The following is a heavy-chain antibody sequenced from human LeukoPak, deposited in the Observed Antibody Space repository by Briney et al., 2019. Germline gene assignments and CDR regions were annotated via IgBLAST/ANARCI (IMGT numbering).Heavy chain of an antibody. V-gene: IGHV4-34*01. D-gene: IGHD3-9*01. CDR2: INHSGST. CDR3: ARERGQVLRYFDWSLIFDY. CDR1: GGSFSGYY. J-gene: IGHJ4*02. Sequence: KPSETLSLTCAVYGGSFSGYYWSWIRQPPGKGLEWIGEINHSGSTNYNPSLKSRVTISVDTSKNQFSLKLSSVTAADTAVYYCARERGQVLRYFDWSLIFDYWGQGTLVTVSS.